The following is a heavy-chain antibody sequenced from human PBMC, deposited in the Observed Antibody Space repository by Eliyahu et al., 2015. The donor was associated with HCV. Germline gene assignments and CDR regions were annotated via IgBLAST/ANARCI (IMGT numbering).Heavy chain of an antibody. CDR2: IFYSGNT. V-gene: IGHV4-39*01. D-gene: IGHD1-26*01. J-gene: IGHJ4*02. CDR1: GGSIRGSAYF. Sequence: QLQLQESGPRLVKPSETLSLTCSVSGGSIRGSAYFWGWIRQPPGKGLEWIGSIFYSGNTYPNPXLKSRVTISIDTSKDQFSMKLTSVTAADTAVYYCARHFRPTIDYWGQGILVTVSS. CDR3: ARHFRPTIDY.